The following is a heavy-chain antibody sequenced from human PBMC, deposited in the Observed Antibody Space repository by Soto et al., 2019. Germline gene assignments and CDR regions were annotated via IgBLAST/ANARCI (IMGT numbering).Heavy chain of an antibody. D-gene: IGHD7-27*01. Sequence: QVQLVESGGDVVQPGRSLRLSCEASGVTLSEYGMHWVRQAPGKGLEWVAVISYDGSNQYYGDSVRGRFAVSRDNSKNTLYLLMNRLRSEDTAVYYCVKGLGTYFDHWGQGTLVTVSS. J-gene: IGHJ4*02. V-gene: IGHV3-30*18. CDR1: GVTLSEYG. CDR3: VKGLGTYFDH. CDR2: ISYDGSNQ.